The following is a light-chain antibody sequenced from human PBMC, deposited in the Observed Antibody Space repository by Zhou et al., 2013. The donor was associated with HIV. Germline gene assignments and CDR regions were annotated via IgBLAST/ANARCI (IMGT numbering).Light chain of an antibody. Sequence: DIVLTQSPGTLSLSPGERATLSCRASQSVSSSYLAWYQQKPGQAPRLLIYGASSRATGIPDRFSGSGSGTDFTLTISRLEPEDFAVYYCQQRSNWLTFGGGTKVEIK. V-gene: IGKV3D-20*02. CDR1: QSVSSSY. CDR3: QQRSNWLT. CDR2: GAS. J-gene: IGKJ4*01.